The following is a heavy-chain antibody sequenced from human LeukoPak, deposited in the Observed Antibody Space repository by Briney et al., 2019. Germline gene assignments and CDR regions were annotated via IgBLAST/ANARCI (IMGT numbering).Heavy chain of an antibody. CDR1: GFTFSSYA. V-gene: IGHV3-23*01. Sequence: GGSLRLSCAASGFTFSSYAMTWVRQAPGKGLEWVSTISTSGNTTYYADSVKGQFTISRDNSKNTLYLQMNSLRAEDTAVYYCAKGVGAKTDWFDPWGQGTLVTVSS. D-gene: IGHD1-26*01. CDR2: ISTSGNTT. CDR3: AKGVGAKTDWFDP. J-gene: IGHJ5*02.